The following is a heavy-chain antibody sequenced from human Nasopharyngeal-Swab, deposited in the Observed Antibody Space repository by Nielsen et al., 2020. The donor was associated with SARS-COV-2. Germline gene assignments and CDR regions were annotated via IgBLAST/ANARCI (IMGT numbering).Heavy chain of an antibody. V-gene: IGHV4-34*01. CDR3: ARAGRVGDAFTGLDV. D-gene: IGHD1-26*01. Sequence: GSLRLSCSVSGGSFNGFYWNWIRQPPGKGLEWIGEINHNERTNYSPSLKSRVTMLVDTSNNQVSLKLSSVTAADTAVYFCARAGRVGDAFTGLDVWGQGTTVTVSS. CDR1: GGSFNGFY. CDR2: INHNERT. J-gene: IGHJ6*02.